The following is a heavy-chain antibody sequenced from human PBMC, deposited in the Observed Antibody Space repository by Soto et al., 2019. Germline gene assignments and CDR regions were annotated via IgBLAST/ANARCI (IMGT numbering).Heavy chain of an antibody. CDR1: GYTFTSYY. CDR2: INPSGGST. D-gene: IGHD3-10*01. Sequence: ASVKVSCKASGYTFTSYYMHWVRQAPGQGLEWMGIINPSGGSTSYAQKFQGRVTMTRDTSTSTVYMELSSLRSEDTAVYYCARHTYYYGSGSQNYFDYWGQGTLVTVSS. J-gene: IGHJ4*02. V-gene: IGHV1-46*03. CDR3: ARHTYYYGSGSQNYFDY.